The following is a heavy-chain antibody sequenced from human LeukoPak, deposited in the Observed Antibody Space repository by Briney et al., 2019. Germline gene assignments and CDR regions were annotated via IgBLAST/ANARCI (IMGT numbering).Heavy chain of an antibody. CDR2: ISWNSGSI. J-gene: IGHJ4*02. D-gene: IGHD5-18*01. V-gene: IGHV3-9*01. CDR1: GFTLSTNA. Sequence: GGSLRLSCLTSGFTLSTNAMSWVRQAPGKGLEWVSGISWNSGSIDYADSVKGRFTISRDNAKNSLYLQMNSLRAEDTAVYYCARGYYYFDYWGQGTLVTVSS. CDR3: ARGYYYFDY.